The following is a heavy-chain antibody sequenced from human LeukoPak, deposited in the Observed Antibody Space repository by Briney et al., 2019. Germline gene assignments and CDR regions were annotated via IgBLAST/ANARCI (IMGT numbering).Heavy chain of an antibody. CDR1: GFTFSDYY. CDR2: ISSSGSTI. Sequence: GGSLRLSCAASGFTFSDYYMSWIRQAPGKGLEWVSYISSSGSTIYYADSVKGRFTISRDNAKNSLYLQMNSLRAEDTAVYYCARDTKDYGDYVREDYWGQGTLVTVSS. D-gene: IGHD4-17*01. V-gene: IGHV3-11*01. CDR3: ARDTKDYGDYVREDY. J-gene: IGHJ4*02.